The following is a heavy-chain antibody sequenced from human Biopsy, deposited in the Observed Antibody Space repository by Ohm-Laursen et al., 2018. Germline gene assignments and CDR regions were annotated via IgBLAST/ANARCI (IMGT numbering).Heavy chain of an antibody. V-gene: IGHV4-31*01. D-gene: IGHD3-22*01. CDR2: IFNSANT. J-gene: IGHJ5*02. Sequence: TLPLTCGVSGASVKTSGYFWAWIRQRPGQGLEWIGYIFNSANTYYNPSLKNLITISGDTSKNQFSLKLNSVTAADTAVYYCARGDYFDSNGYFWFDPWDQGTLVTVSS. CDR1: GASVKTSGYF. CDR3: ARGDYFDSNGYFWFDP.